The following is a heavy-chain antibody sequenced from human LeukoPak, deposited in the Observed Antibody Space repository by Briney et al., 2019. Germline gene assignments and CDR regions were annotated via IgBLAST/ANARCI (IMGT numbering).Heavy chain of an antibody. CDR3: ARDLWYYYDSSGYYLPGY. CDR2: TNPSGGST. V-gene: IGHV1-46*01. Sequence: ASVKVSCKASGYTFTSYYMHWVRQAPGQGLEWMGITNPSGGSTSYAQKFQGRVTMTRDTSTSTVYMELSSLRSEDTAVYYCARDLWYYYDSSGYYLPGYWGQGTLVTVSS. CDR1: GYTFTSYY. D-gene: IGHD3-22*01. J-gene: IGHJ4*02.